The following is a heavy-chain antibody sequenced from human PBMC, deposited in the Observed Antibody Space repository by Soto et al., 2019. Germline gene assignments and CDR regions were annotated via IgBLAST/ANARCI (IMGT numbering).Heavy chain of an antibody. J-gene: IGHJ5*01. CDR3: ARSTNDDNTNWFGS. Sequence: PSETLSLTCTVSGASISSYYWSWIRQPPGKGLEWIGHISYSGSANYNPSLKSRVTISRDTSKNQFALQVRSVTTADTAVYYCARSTNDDNTNWFGSWGQGTLVTVSS. CDR2: ISYSGSA. CDR1: GASISSYY. V-gene: IGHV4-59*01. D-gene: IGHD1-1*01.